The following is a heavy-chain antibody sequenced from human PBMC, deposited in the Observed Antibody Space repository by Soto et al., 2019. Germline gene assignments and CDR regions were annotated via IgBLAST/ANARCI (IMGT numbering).Heavy chain of an antibody. CDR2: MNPNSGNT. Sequence: ASVKASSKACRYALTSYDINWVRQATGQGLEWMGWMNPNSGNTGYAQKFQGRVTMTRNTSISTAYMELSSLRSEDTAVYYCARTLYGDNVDYWGQGTLVTVSS. V-gene: IGHV1-8*01. D-gene: IGHD4-17*01. CDR3: ARTLYGDNVDY. CDR1: RYALTSYD. J-gene: IGHJ4*02.